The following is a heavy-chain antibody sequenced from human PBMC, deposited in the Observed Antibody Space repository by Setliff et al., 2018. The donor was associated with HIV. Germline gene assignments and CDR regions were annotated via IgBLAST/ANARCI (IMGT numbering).Heavy chain of an antibody. CDR1: GYTFSSYA. CDR2: INAGNGNT. V-gene: IGHV1-3*01. Sequence: ASVKVSCKASGYTFSSYAMHWVRQAPGQRLEWMGWINAGNGNTKYSQKFQGRVTITRETSASIAYMELGSLRSEDTAVYYCARDAFDYTAYYYSYMDVWGKGTTVTVSS. D-gene: IGHD4-4*01. J-gene: IGHJ6*03. CDR3: ARDAFDYTAYYYSYMDV.